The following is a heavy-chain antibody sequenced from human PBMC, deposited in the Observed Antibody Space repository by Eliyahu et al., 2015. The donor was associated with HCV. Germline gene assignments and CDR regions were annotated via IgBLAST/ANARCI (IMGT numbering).Heavy chain of an antibody. CDR1: GFTFXXYG. CDR3: AKDRKGEQLVQSGMDV. Sequence: QVQLVESGGGVVQPWRSLRLSCAASGFTFXXYGMHWVRQAPGKGLEWVAVISYDGSNKYYADSVKGRFTISRDNSKNTLYLQMNSLRAEDTAVYYCAKDRKGEQLVQSGMDVWGQGTTVTVSS. D-gene: IGHD6-6*01. V-gene: IGHV3-30*18. CDR2: ISYDGSNK. J-gene: IGHJ6*02.